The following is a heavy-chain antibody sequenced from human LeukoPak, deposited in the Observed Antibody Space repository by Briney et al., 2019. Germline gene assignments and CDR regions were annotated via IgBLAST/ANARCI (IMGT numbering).Heavy chain of an antibody. Sequence: PGGSLRLSCAASGFTFSSYGMPWVRQAPGKGLEWVAVISYDGSNKYYADSVKGRFTISRDNSKNTLYLQMNSLRAEDTAVYYCAKTPRAVAEFDYWGQGALVTVSS. D-gene: IGHD6-19*01. CDR1: GFTFSSYG. J-gene: IGHJ4*02. CDR3: AKTPRAVAEFDY. CDR2: ISYDGSNK. V-gene: IGHV3-30*18.